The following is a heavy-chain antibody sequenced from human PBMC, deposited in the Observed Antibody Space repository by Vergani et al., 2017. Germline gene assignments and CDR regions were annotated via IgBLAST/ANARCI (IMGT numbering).Heavy chain of an antibody. CDR2: ISGSGGST. CDR1: GFTFNHYA. D-gene: IGHD3-16*01. CDR3: AKHFRGWGIDY. Sequence: EAQLLESGGDLVQSGGSLRLSCSASGFTFNHYAMNWVRQAPGKGLEWVSGISGSGGSTYYAGYVKGRLTISRDSSKNTLYLQMNSLRTDDTATYYCAKHFRGWGIDYWGQGTQVIVSS. J-gene: IGHJ4*02. V-gene: IGHV3-23*01.